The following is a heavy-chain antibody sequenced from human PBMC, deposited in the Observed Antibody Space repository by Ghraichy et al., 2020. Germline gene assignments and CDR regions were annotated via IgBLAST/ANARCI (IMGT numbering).Heavy chain of an antibody. CDR2: ISGSGGST. Sequence: GGSLRLSCAASGFTFSSYAMSWVRQAPGKGLEWVSAISGSGGSTYYADSVKGRFTISRDNSKNTLYLQMNSLRAEDTAVYYCAKALEELRLGELSPFSPWFAFDIWGQGTMVTVSS. J-gene: IGHJ3*02. CDR3: AKALEELRLGELSPFSPWFAFDI. V-gene: IGHV3-23*01. D-gene: IGHD3-16*02. CDR1: GFTFSSYA.